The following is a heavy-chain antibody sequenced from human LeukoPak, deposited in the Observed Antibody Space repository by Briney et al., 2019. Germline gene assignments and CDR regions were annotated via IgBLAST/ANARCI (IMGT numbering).Heavy chain of an antibody. V-gene: IGHV4-39*07. Sequence: PSETLSLTCNVSGGSISTTNYYWGWIRQPPGKGLEWIGEINHSGSTNYNPSLKSRVTISVDTSKNQFSLKLSSVTAADTAVYYCARANGPYNWFDPWGQGTLVTVSS. D-gene: IGHD4-17*01. J-gene: IGHJ5*02. CDR3: ARANGPYNWFDP. CDR2: INHSGST. CDR1: GGSISTTNYY.